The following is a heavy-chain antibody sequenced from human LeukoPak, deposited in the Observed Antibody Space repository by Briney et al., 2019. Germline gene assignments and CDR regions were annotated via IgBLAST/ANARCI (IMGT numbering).Heavy chain of an antibody. CDR1: GYTFTSYD. CDR3: ARDRSRYFDY. CDR2: MNPNSGNT. J-gene: IGHJ4*02. Sequence: ASVKVSCKASGYTFTSYDINWVRQATGQGLEWMGWMNPNSGNTGYAQKFQGRVTMTRDTSISTVYMELSRLRSDDTAVYYCARDRSRYFDYWGQGTLVTVSS. V-gene: IGHV1-8*01. D-gene: IGHD3-16*02.